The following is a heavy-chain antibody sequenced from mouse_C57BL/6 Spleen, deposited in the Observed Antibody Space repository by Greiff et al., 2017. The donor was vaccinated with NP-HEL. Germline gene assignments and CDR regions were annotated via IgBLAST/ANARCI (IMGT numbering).Heavy chain of an antibody. D-gene: IGHD1-1*01. V-gene: IGHV1-69*01. CDR2: IDPSDSYT. J-gene: IGHJ3*01. Sequence: VKLQQPGAELVMPGASVKLSCKASGYTFTSYWMHWVKQRPGQGLEWIGEIDPSDSYTNYNQKFKGKSTLTVDKSSSTAYMQLSSLTAEDSAVYYGARAQLYYGSPTGFAYWGQGTLVTVSA. CDR1: GYTFTSYW. CDR3: ARAQLYYGSPTGFAY.